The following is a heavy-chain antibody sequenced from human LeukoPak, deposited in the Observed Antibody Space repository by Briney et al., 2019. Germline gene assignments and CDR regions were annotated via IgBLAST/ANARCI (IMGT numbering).Heavy chain of an antibody. J-gene: IGHJ4*02. Sequence: GGSLRLSCAASGFTFSSYWMHWVRQAPGKGLVWVSRINSDGSSTSYADSVKGRFTISRDNAKNTLYLQMNSLRAEDTAVYDCARAWGYYYDSSGYYGFPFDYWGQGTLVTVSS. CDR3: ARAWGYYYDSSGYYGFPFDY. D-gene: IGHD3-22*01. V-gene: IGHV3-74*01. CDR2: INSDGSST. CDR1: GFTFSSYW.